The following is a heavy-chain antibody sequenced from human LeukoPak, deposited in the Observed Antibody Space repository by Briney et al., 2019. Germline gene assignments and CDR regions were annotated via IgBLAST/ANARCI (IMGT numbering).Heavy chain of an antibody. CDR2: ISSSSSYI. CDR1: GFTFSSYS. CDR3: AIRIAAAGMLDY. V-gene: IGHV3-21*01. J-gene: IGHJ4*02. Sequence: GGSLRLSCAASGFTFSSYSMNWVRQAPGKGLEWVSSISSSSSYIYYADSVKGRFTISRDNAKNSLCLQMNSLRAEDTAVYYCAIRIAAAGMLDYWGQGTLVTVSS. D-gene: IGHD6-13*01.